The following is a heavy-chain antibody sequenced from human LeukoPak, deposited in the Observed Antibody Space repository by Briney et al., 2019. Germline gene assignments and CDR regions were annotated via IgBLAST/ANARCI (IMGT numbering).Heavy chain of an antibody. Sequence: ASVKVSCKASGYRFIDDYMHWVRQAPGQGLEWMGWINPDSGFTNYAQKFQGRVTMTRDTSISTACMEVSRLRSDDTAVYYCAPTPEAYTSNWNVWGQGTLVTVSS. CDR1: GYRFIDDY. V-gene: IGHV1-2*02. CDR3: APTPEAYTSNWNV. D-gene: IGHD1-1*01. J-gene: IGHJ4*02. CDR2: INPDSGFT.